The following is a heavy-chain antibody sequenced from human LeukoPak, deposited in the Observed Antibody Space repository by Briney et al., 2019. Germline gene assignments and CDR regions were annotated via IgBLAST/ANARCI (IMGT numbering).Heavy chain of an antibody. Sequence: GGSLRLSCAASRFTFSSYWMSWVRQAPGKGLEWVANIKQDGSEKDYVDSVKGRFTISRDNAKNSLYLQMNNLRAEDTAVYYCVSFYETYWGRGTLVTVSS. J-gene: IGHJ4*02. CDR3: VSFYETY. V-gene: IGHV3-7*01. D-gene: IGHD2-2*01. CDR1: RFTFSSYW. CDR2: IKQDGSEK.